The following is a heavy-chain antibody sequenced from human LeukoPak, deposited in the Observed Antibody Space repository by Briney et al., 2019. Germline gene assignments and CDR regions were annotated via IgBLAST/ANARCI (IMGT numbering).Heavy chain of an antibody. Sequence: GGSLRLPCAASGFTFSSYSMNWVRQAPGKGLEWVSYISSSSSTIYYADSVKGRFTISRDNAKNSLYLQMNSLRAEDTAVYYCARDACSGSCHSDYWGQGTLVTVSS. D-gene: IGHD2-15*01. CDR3: ARDACSGSCHSDY. CDR1: GFTFSSYS. V-gene: IGHV3-48*01. CDR2: ISSSSSTI. J-gene: IGHJ4*02.